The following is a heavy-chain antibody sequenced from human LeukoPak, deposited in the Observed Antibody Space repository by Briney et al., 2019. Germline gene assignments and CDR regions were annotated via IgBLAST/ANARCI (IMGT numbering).Heavy chain of an antibody. CDR2: IYHSGST. CDR1: GGSISSGGYY. J-gene: IGHJ4*02. D-gene: IGHD2-2*01. CDR3: ARGVRYQLHDY. V-gene: IGHV4-31*03. Sequence: SETLSLTCTVSGGSISSGGYYWSWIRQHPGKGLEWIGYIYHSGSTYYNPSLKSRVTISVDGSKNQFSLKLSSVTAADTAVYYCARGVRYQLHDYWGQGTLVTVSS.